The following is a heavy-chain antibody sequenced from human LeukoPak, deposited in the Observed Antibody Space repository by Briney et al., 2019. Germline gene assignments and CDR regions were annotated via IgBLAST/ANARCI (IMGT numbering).Heavy chain of an antibody. CDR3: ARSNLGYCSGGSCHYYYYYYMDV. CDR1: GGSISSYY. V-gene: IGHV4-59*01. D-gene: IGHD2-15*01. CDR2: IYYSGST. J-gene: IGHJ6*03. Sequence: SETLSLTCTVSGGSISSYYWSWLRQPPGKGLEWIGYIYYSGSTDYNPSLKSRVTISVDTSKNQFSLKLSSVTAADTAVYYCARSNLGYCSGGSCHYYYYYYMDVWGKGTTVTVSS.